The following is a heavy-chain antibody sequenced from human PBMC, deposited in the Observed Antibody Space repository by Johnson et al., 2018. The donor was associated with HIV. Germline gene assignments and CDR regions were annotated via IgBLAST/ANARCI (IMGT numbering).Heavy chain of an antibody. V-gene: IGHV3-20*04. Sequence: EVQLVESGGCVVRPGGSLRLSCAASGLTFDDYGMSWVRQAPGKGLEWVSGINWNGATTGYADSVQGRFTISRDNAKKSLYLQVNSLRGEDTALYYCARDVKYYDSSGYYSDAFDIWGQGTLVTVSS. D-gene: IGHD3-22*01. CDR1: GLTFDDYG. CDR3: ARDVKYYDSSGYYSDAFDI. CDR2: INWNGATT. J-gene: IGHJ3*02.